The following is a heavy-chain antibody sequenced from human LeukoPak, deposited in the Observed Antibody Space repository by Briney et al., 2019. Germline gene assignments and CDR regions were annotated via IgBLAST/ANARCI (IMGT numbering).Heavy chain of an antibody. J-gene: IGHJ4*02. CDR2: ISSSGSTI. Sequence: GGPLKLSCAASGFTFSDYYMSWIRQAPGKGLEWVSYISSSGSTIYYADSVKGRFTISRDNSKNTLYLQMNSLRAEDTAVYYCAAGSYDYASYDYWGQGTLVTVSS. CDR3: AAGSYDYASYDY. D-gene: IGHD3-16*01. V-gene: IGHV3-11*04. CDR1: GFTFSDYY.